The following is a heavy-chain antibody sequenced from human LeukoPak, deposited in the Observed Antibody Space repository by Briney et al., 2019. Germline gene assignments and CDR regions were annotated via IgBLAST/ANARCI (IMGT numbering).Heavy chain of an antibody. CDR1: GYTFTDYN. V-gene: IGHV1-2*07. D-gene: IGHD3-10*01. J-gene: IGHJ4*02. Sequence: GASVKVSCKTSGYTFTDYNMHWVRQAPGQGPEWMGWIDPNRGGTNYAHRFQDRVTITRDTSISTVYMELNNLRSDDTAVYYCARDEVEYVSGSYSRVEYFPIWGQGTLVTVSS. CDR3: ARDEVEYVSGSYSRVEYFPI. CDR2: IDPNRGGT.